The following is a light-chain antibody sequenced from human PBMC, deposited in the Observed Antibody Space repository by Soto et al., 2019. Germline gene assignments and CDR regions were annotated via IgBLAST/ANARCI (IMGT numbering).Light chain of an antibody. V-gene: IGKV1-9*01. CDR3: QQTRAYPST. Sequence: IQMTQSPSSLSASVGDIVTITFRASQGIAIYLAWYQQKPGEAPNLLIHTASTLHGGVPSRFSGSGSGTDFTLTITSLQAEDFATYYCQQTRAYPSTFGGGTKVDIK. CDR1: QGIAIY. J-gene: IGKJ4*01. CDR2: TAS.